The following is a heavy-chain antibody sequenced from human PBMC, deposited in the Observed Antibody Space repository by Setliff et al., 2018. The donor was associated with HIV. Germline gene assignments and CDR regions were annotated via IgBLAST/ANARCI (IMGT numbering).Heavy chain of an antibody. D-gene: IGHD3-10*01. CDR2: IDRDGSET. CDR3: ARKFRPGHGVDV. V-gene: IGHV3-7*01. CDR1: RFTFNDYW. J-gene: IGHJ6*02. Sequence: GESLKISCVASRFTFNDYWMSWVRQAPGKGLEWVANIDRDGSETNYVDSVKGRFAIFRDNAKSSMYLQMNSLRAEDTAIYYCARKFRPGHGVDVWGQGTTVTVSS.